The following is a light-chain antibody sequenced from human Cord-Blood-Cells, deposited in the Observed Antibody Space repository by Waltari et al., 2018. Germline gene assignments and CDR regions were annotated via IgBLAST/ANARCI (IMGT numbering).Light chain of an antibody. CDR2: DAS. CDR1: QDISNY. Sequence: DIQMTQSPSSLSASVGDRVTITCQASQDISNYLNWYQQKPGKAPKLLIYDASNLETGVPSRFSGSGAGTECTVNISSMQPEDIATYYWKQEDNIQVTCGGGKKVEIK. V-gene: IGKV1-33*01. CDR3: KQEDNIQVT. J-gene: IGKJ4*02.